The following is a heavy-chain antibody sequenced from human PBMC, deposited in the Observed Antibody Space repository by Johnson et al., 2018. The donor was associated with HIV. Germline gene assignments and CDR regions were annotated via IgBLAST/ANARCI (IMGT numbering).Heavy chain of an antibody. V-gene: IGHV3-30*04. CDR3: ARELTSGSSMAFDI. D-gene: IGHD1-26*01. CDR2: LSYAGSNK. CDR1: GFTISTYA. Sequence: QVQLVESGGGVVQPGRSLRLSCAASGFTISTYAMHWVRQAPGKGLEWVAVLSYAGSNKYYADSVKGRFTISRDNAKNSLYLQMNSLRAEDTALYYCARELTSGSSMAFDIWGQGTMVTVSS. J-gene: IGHJ3*02.